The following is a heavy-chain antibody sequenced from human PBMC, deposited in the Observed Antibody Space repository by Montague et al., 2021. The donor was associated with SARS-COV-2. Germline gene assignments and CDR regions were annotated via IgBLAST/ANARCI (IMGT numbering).Heavy chain of an antibody. CDR3: AGGASGYDRVFDF. V-gene: IGHV3-66*02. CDR2: IYSGGTT. Sequence: SLRLSCAASGFTVSDNYMSWVRQAPGKGLEWVSVIYSGGTTYYADSVKGRFTISRDNSKNTLYLQMNSLGPEDTAVYCCAGGASGYDRVFDFWGQGTLVTVSS. D-gene: IGHD5-12*01. CDR1: GFTVSDNY. J-gene: IGHJ4*02.